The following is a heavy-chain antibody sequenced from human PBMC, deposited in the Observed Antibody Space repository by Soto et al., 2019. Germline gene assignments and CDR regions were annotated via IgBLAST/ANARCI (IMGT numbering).Heavy chain of an antibody. Sequence: ASVKVSCKASGYTFTSYGISWVRQAPGQGLEWMGWISAYNGNTNYAQKLQGRVTMTTDTSTSTAYMELRSLRSDDTALYYCARDKRITIFGVVIGPPDYWGQGTLVTVSS. J-gene: IGHJ4*02. CDR1: GYTFTSYG. D-gene: IGHD3-3*01. CDR2: ISAYNGNT. V-gene: IGHV1-18*01. CDR3: ARDKRITIFGVVIGPPDY.